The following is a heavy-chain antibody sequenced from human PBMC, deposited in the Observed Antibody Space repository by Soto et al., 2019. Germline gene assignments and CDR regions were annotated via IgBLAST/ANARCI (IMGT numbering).Heavy chain of an antibody. D-gene: IGHD4-17*01. J-gene: IGHJ6*02. Sequence: VGSLRLSCAASGFTFNIYALHWVRQAPGKGLEWVAVISFDGTKKYYSDSVKGRFTISRDNLKNTLYLQMNNLRVEDAALYLYAREDDYGYRYISYGLDAWGQGTTVTV. V-gene: IGHV3-30-3*01. CDR2: ISFDGTKK. CDR3: AREDDYGYRYISYGLDA. CDR1: GFTFNIYA.